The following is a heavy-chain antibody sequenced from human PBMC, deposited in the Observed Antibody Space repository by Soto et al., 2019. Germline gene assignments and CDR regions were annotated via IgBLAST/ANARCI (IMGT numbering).Heavy chain of an antibody. CDR1: GYSFTSYW. Sequence: GESLKISCKGSGYSFTSYWIGWVRQMPGKGLEWMGIIYPGDSDTRYSPSFQGQVTISADKSISTAYLQWSGLKASDTAMYYCASTRRGINSGKGDRPYYYYGMDVWGQGTTVTVSS. J-gene: IGHJ6*02. CDR2: IYPGDSDT. CDR3: ASTRRGINSGKGDRPYYYYGMDV. D-gene: IGHD3-10*01. V-gene: IGHV5-51*01.